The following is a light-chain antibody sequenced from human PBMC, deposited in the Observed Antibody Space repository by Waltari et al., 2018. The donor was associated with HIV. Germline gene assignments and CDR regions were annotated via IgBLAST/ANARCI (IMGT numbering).Light chain of an antibody. Sequence: QSVLTQPPSVSRAPGQRVTISCSGSSSDIGAGYDVHWYQQLPGRAPKGIMFGNNNRPAGVPDRFSGSKSGTSASLAITGLQAEDEADYYCQSYDSSLNRIFGGGTKLTVL. V-gene: IGLV1-40*01. CDR1: SSDIGAGYD. CDR3: QSYDSSLNRI. CDR2: GNN. J-gene: IGLJ2*01.